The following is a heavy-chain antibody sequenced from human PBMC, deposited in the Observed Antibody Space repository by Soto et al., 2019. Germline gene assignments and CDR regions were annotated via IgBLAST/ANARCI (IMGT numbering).Heavy chain of an antibody. Sequence: HPGGSLRLSCAASGFTFSSYGMHWVRQAPGKGPEWVAVISYDGSNKYYADSVKGRFTISRDNSKNTLYLQMNSLRAEDTAVYYCAESSSWPYYYYGMDVWGQGTTVTVSS. D-gene: IGHD6-13*01. CDR2: ISYDGSNK. CDR1: GFTFSSYG. J-gene: IGHJ6*02. V-gene: IGHV3-30*03. CDR3: AESSSWPYYYYGMDV.